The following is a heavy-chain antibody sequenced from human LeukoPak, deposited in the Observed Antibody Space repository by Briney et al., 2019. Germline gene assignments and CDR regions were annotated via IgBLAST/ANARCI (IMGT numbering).Heavy chain of an antibody. CDR3: ARGLGSYAYSDAFDI. J-gene: IGHJ3*02. CDR1: GFTFSSYG. CDR2: IGSSSTYI. D-gene: IGHD5-18*01. Sequence: GGSLRLSCAASGFTFSSYGMHWVCQAPGKGLEWVSSIGSSSTYIYYADSVKGRFTISRDNAKNSLYLQMNSLRAEDTAVYYCARGLGSYAYSDAFDIWGQGTMVTVSS. V-gene: IGHV3-21*01.